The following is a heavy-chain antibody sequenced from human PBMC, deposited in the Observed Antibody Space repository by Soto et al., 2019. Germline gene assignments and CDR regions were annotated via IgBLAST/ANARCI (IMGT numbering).Heavy chain of an antibody. CDR1: GFTFSVSS. J-gene: IGHJ4*02. V-gene: IGHV3-73*01. D-gene: IGHD1-26*01. CDR3: AIEGAGFGH. Sequence: EVRLVESGGGLVQPWGSVRLSCAASGFTFSVSSMHWVRQAPGKGLEWLDRISSKANNNATTYSESVRGRFIISRDDSQDTLFLQMSSLRTEDTAMYSCAIEGAGFGHWGQGTLVTVSS. CDR2: ISSKANNNAT.